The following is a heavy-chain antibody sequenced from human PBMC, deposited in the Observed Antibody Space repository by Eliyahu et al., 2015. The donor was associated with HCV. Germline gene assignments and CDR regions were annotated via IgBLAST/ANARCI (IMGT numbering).Heavy chain of an antibody. CDR1: GFTFSSYA. J-gene: IGHJ4*02. CDR2: ISAISDST. V-gene: IGHV3-23*01. Sequence: EVQLLESGGGLVQPGGSLXLSCAASGFTFSSYAMSWVRQGPGKGLEWLAAISAISDSTFYADPVKGRFTVSRDNFKSSLYLQMDSLRAEDTAVYYCARETGHPPYFDFWGQGTLVTVSS. CDR3: ARETGHPPYFDF. D-gene: IGHD1-14*01.